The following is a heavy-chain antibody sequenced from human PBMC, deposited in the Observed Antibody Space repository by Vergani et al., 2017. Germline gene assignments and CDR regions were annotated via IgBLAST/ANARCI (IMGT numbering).Heavy chain of an antibody. CDR1: GDTFTTST. CDR3: ARDIQLDTSEFFDS. V-gene: IGHV1-69*08. Sequence: QVQMVQSGPEVKKPGSSVRVSCKASGDTFTTSTVAWVRQAPGQGFEWMGRVIPILGIANYAQKFEGRVTINADKSTVTANMELTGLTSEDTAVYYFARDIQLDTSEFFDSWCQGTLFTFSS. D-gene: IGHD3/OR15-3a*01. J-gene: IGHJ4*02. CDR2: VIPILGIA.